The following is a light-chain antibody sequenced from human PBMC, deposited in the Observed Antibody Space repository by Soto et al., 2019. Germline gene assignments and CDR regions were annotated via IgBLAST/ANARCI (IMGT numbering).Light chain of an antibody. CDR2: GAS. CDR3: QQYSIWRT. J-gene: IGKJ1*01. Sequence: EIVLTQSPGILSLSPGERATLSCRASQSVSTNLAWYQQKAGQAPRLLIYGASTRATGIPARFSGSGSGTEFTLTISSLQSEDFAVDYCQQYSIWRTFGQGTKVDIK. V-gene: IGKV3-15*01. CDR1: QSVSTN.